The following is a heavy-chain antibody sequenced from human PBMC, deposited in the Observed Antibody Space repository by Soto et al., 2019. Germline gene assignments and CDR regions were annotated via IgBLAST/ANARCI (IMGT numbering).Heavy chain of an antibody. V-gene: IGHV4-59*08. D-gene: IGHD6-13*01. CDR1: GGSISSYY. Sequence: QVQLQESGPGLVKPSETLSLTCTVSGGSISSYYCSWIRQPPGKGLEWIGYIYYSGSTNYNHALRSRVTISVDLSKTPFALRLRSVTAADSAVCDCARLGSSASLGSWGQGTLVTVSS. J-gene: IGHJ5*02. CDR2: IYYSGST. CDR3: ARLGSSASLGS.